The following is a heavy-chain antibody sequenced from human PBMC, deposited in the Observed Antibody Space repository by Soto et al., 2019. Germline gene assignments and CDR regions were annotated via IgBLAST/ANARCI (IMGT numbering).Heavy chain of an antibody. Sequence: SQTLSLTCAISGDSVSSNSAAWNWIRQSPSRGLEWLGRTYYRSKWYNDYAVSVKSRITINPNTSKNQYALQLNSVSHEDTAVYYCASDCSGGSCYPYNWFDPWGKGTLVTVSS. V-gene: IGHV6-1*01. CDR3: ASDCSGGSCYPYNWFDP. CDR2: TYYRSKWYN. J-gene: IGHJ5*02. D-gene: IGHD2-15*01. CDR1: GDSVSSNSAA.